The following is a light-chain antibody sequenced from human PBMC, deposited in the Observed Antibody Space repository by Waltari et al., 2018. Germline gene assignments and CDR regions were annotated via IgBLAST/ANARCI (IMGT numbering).Light chain of an antibody. CDR2: EVT. V-gene: IGLV2-8*01. CDR3: SSYAGRNNFVV. Sequence: QSALTQPPSASGSPGQSVTISCTGTSSDVGGYNHVSWYQQHPGKAPKHMIYEVTKRPSGVPDRFSGSKSGDTASLTVSGLQVDDEADYYCSSYAGRNNFVVFGGGTKLTVL. CDR1: SSDVGGYNH. J-gene: IGLJ2*01.